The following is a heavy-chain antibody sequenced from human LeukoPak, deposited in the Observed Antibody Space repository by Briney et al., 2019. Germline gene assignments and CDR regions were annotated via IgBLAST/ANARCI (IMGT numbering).Heavy chain of an antibody. Sequence: ASVKVSCKASGYTFTGYYMHWVRQAPGQGLEWMGRINPNSGGTNYAQKFQGRVTMTRDTSISTAYMELSRLRSDDTAVYYCAREYSGYDWSLDYWGQGTLVTVSS. J-gene: IGHJ4*02. D-gene: IGHD5-12*01. CDR1: GYTFTGYY. CDR2: INPNSGGT. V-gene: IGHV1-2*06. CDR3: AREYSGYDWSLDY.